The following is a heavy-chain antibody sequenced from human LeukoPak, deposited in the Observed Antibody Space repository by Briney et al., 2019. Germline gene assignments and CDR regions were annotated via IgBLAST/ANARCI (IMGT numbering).Heavy chain of an antibody. CDR2: IYTGGST. D-gene: IGHD6-19*01. J-gene: IGHJ4*02. CDR1: GFTVSSNY. Sequence: GGSLRLSCAASGFTVSSNYITWVRQAPGKGLEWVSVIYTGGSTYYADSVKGRFIISRDNSKNTLYLQMNSLRAEDTAVYYCGVGIAVAGLWGQGTLVTVSS. CDR3: GVGIAVAGL. V-gene: IGHV3-66*01.